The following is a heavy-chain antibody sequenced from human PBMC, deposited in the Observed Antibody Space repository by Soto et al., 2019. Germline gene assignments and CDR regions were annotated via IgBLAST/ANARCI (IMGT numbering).Heavy chain of an antibody. CDR1: GFTFSSYG. CDR2: ISYDGSNK. CDR3: AKDRGKHYYDSSGYYPLDY. Sequence: QVQPVESGGGVVQPGRSLRLSCAASGFTFSSYGMHWVRQAPGKGLEWVAVISYDGSNKYYADSVKGRFTISRDNSKNTLYLQMNSLRAEDTAVYYCAKDRGKHYYDSSGYYPLDYWGQGTLVTVSS. V-gene: IGHV3-30*18. J-gene: IGHJ4*02. D-gene: IGHD3-22*01.